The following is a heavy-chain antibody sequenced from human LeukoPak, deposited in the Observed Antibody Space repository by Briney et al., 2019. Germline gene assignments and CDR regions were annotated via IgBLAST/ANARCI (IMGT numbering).Heavy chain of an antibody. V-gene: IGHV3-21*01. CDR3: ASLAVPHFDY. CDR1: GFTFSSYS. J-gene: IGHJ4*02. CDR2: ISSSSSYI. Sequence: GGSLRLSCAASGFTFSSYSMNWVRQAPGKGLEWVSSISSSSSYIYYADSVKGRFTTSRDNVKNSLYLQMNSLRAEDTAVYYCASLAVPHFDYWGQGTLVTVSS. D-gene: IGHD2-15*01.